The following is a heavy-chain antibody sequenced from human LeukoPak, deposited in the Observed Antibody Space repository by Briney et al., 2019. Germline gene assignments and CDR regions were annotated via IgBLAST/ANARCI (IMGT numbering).Heavy chain of an antibody. CDR3: ARDRAGSVWHFDY. CDR2: INPNTGDT. CDR1: AYTFTGFY. D-gene: IGHD6-19*01. Sequence: ASVKVSCKASAYTFTGFYIHWVRQAPGQGLEWIGWINPNTGDTNYAQKFQGRVTMTGDTSITTVYMELSTLRSNDTAVYYCARDRAGSVWHFDYWGQGTLVTVSS. V-gene: IGHV1-2*02. J-gene: IGHJ4*02.